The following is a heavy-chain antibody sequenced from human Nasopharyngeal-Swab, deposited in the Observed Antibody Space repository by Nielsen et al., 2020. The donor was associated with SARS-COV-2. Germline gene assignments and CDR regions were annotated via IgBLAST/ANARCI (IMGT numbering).Heavy chain of an antibody. CDR3: ARGPSSGYYLYAFDI. CDR2: IILIFGTA. V-gene: IGHV1-69*01. Sequence: WVRQAPGQGLEWMGGIILIFGTANYAQKFQGRVTITADESTSTAYMELSSLRSEDTAVYYCARGPSSGYYLYAFDIWGQGTMVTVSS. J-gene: IGHJ3*02. D-gene: IGHD3-22*01.